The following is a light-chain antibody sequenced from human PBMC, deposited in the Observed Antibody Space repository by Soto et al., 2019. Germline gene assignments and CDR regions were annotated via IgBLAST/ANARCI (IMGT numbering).Light chain of an antibody. V-gene: IGKV1-39*01. Sequence: DIQMTQPPSSLCASVGDRVTITCRASQSISSYLNWYQQKPGKAPKLLIYAASSLKSGVPSRFSGSGSGTDFTLTISSLQPEDFATYYCQQSYSTLTFGGGTKVDI. CDR2: AAS. CDR3: QQSYSTLT. CDR1: QSISSY. J-gene: IGKJ4*01.